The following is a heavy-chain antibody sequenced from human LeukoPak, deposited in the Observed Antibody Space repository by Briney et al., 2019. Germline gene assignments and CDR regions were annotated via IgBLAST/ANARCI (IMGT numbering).Heavy chain of an antibody. CDR1: GGSISSSSYY. D-gene: IGHD2-2*03. CDR3: ARQGMDGETDQYYFVY. V-gene: IGHV4-39*01. CDR2: IYYSGST. Sequence: PSETLSLTCTVSGGSISSSSYYWGWIRQPPGKGLEWIGSIYYSGSTYYNPSLKSRVTISVDTSKNQFSLKLSSVTAADTAVYYCARQGMDGETDQYYFVYWGQGTLVTVSS. J-gene: IGHJ4*02.